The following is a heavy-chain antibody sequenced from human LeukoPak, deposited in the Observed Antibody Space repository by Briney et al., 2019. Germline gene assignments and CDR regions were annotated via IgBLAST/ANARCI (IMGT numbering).Heavy chain of an antibody. J-gene: IGHJ4*02. CDR2: IYPGDSDT. CDR3: ATGYCSSTSCPLALDY. D-gene: IGHD2-2*01. Sequence: GESLKISCKGSGYSFTSYWIGWVRQMPGKGLEWMGIIYPGDSDTRYSPSFQGQVTISADKSISTAYLQWSSLKAPDTAMYYCATGYCSSTSCPLALDYWGQGTLVTVSS. V-gene: IGHV5-51*01. CDR1: GYSFTSYW.